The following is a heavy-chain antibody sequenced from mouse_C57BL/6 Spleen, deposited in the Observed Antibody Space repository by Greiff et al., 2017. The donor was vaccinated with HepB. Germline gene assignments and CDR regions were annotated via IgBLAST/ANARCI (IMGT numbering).Heavy chain of an antibody. Sequence: QVQLKQPGAELVRPGSSVKLSCKASGYTFTSYWMHWVKQRPIQGLEWIGNIDPSDSETHYNQKFKDKATLTVDKSSSTAYMQLSSLTSEDSAVYYCARSGDGYYGAMDYWGQGTSVTVSS. CDR1: GYTFTSYW. CDR2: IDPSDSET. V-gene: IGHV1-52*01. D-gene: IGHD2-3*01. CDR3: ARSGDGYYGAMDY. J-gene: IGHJ4*01.